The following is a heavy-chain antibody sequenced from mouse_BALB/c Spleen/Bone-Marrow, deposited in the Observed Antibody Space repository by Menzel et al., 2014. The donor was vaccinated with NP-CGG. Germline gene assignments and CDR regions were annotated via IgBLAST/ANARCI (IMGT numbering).Heavy chain of an antibody. V-gene: IGHV1S81*02. Sequence: QVQLQQSGAELVKPGASVKLSCKASGYTFTSYYMYWVKQRPGQGLEWIGEITPSNGDTNFNEKFKSKATLTVDKSSSTAYMQLSSLTSEDSAVYYRSREGAYWGQGSLVTASA. CDR1: GYTFTSYY. J-gene: IGHJ3*01. CDR3: SREGAY. CDR2: ITPSNGDT.